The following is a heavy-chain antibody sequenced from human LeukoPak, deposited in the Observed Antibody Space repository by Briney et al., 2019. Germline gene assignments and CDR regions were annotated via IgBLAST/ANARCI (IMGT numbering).Heavy chain of an antibody. J-gene: IGHJ4*02. CDR1: GFTFSSYW. Sequence: GGSLRLSCAASGFTFSSYWMSWVRQAPGKGLEWVANIKQDGSEKYYVDSVKGRFTISRDNAKNSLYLQMNSLRAEDTAVYYCAKDKIQLWLVPDYWGQGTLVTVSS. CDR2: IKQDGSEK. D-gene: IGHD5-18*01. CDR3: AKDKIQLWLVPDY. V-gene: IGHV3-7*01.